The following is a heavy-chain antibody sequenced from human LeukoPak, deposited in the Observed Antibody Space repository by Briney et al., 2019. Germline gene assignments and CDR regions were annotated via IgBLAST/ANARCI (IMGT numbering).Heavy chain of an antibody. CDR3: ARGPGGGSYNWFDP. J-gene: IGHJ5*02. V-gene: IGHV4-59*01. D-gene: IGHD2-15*01. Sequence: SETLSLTCAVSGGSISSYYWSWIRQPPGKGLEWIGYIYYSGITNYNPSLKSRVTISVDTSKNQFSLKLSSVTAADTAIYYCARGPGGGSYNWFDPWGQGTLVTVSS. CDR1: GGSISSYY. CDR2: IYYSGIT.